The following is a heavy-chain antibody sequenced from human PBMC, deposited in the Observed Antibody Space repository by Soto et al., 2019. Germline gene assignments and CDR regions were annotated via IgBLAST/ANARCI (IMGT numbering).Heavy chain of an antibody. CDR1: GGTFSTSS. CDR2: ILPIFGTA. J-gene: IGHJ4*02. D-gene: IGHD4-17*01. V-gene: IGHV1-69*05. CDR3: ARTLYGDNVDY. Sequence: SVKVSCKASGGTFSTSSMNWVRQAPEQGPEWMGNILPIFGTADYAQKFQGRVTITTNDSTKTAYMELRSLLSADTAVYYCARTLYGDNVDYWGQGTLVTVSS.